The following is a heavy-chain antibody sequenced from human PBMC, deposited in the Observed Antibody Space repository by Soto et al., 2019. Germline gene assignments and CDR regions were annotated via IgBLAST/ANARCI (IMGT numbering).Heavy chain of an antibody. CDR2: MNPNSGNT. CDR3: GRGRMEDY. Sequence: QVQLVQSGAEVKKPGASVKVSCKASGYTFSNYDINWVRQATGQGLEWMGWMNPNSGNTGYAQKFKGRVSMPWNNSISTAYMELNSRSSDDTAVYSCGRGRMEDYWGQGTLVTVSS. V-gene: IGHV1-8*01. D-gene: IGHD1-1*01. CDR1: GYTFSNYD. J-gene: IGHJ4*02.